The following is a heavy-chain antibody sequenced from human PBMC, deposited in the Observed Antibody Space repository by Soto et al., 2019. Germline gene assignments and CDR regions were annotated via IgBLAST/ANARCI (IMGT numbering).Heavy chain of an antibody. CDR3: ARRGAAAGRNYYYYGMDV. CDR2: IYPGDSDT. J-gene: IGHJ6*02. D-gene: IGHD6-13*01. Sequence: PGESLKISCNGSGYSFTSYWIGWVRQMPGKGLEWMGIIYPGDSDTRYSPSFQGQVTISADKSISTAYLQWSSLKASDTAMYYCARRGAAAGRNYYYYGMDVWGQGTTVTVSS. CDR1: GYSFTSYW. V-gene: IGHV5-51*01.